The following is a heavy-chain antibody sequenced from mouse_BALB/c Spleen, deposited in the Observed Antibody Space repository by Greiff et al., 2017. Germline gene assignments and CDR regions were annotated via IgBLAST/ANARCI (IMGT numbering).Heavy chain of an antibody. Sequence: QVQLQQSGAELVRPGTSVKVSCKASGYAFTNYLIEWVKQRPGQGLEWIGVINPGSGGTNYNEKFKGKATLTADKSSSTAYMQLSSLTSDDSAVYFCARSRYEEYYFDYWGQGTTLTVSS. CDR1: GYAFTNYL. J-gene: IGHJ2*01. D-gene: IGHD2-14*01. CDR2: INPGSGGT. CDR3: ARSRYEEYYFDY. V-gene: IGHV1-54*01.